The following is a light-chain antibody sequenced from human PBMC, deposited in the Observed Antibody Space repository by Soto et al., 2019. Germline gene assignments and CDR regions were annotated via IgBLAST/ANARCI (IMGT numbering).Light chain of an antibody. Sequence: QSVLTQPPSASGSPGQSVTISCTGTSRDVGSYNYVSWYQQHPGKAPKLMIYEVSKRPSGVPDRFSGSKSGNTASLTVSGLQPEDEADYYCSSYAGSNSVVFGGGTQLTVL. CDR1: SRDVGSYNY. CDR2: EVS. V-gene: IGLV2-8*01. CDR3: SSYAGSNSVV. J-gene: IGLJ3*02.